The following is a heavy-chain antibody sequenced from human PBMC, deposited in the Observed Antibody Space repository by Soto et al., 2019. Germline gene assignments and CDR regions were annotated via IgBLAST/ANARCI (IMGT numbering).Heavy chain of an antibody. CDR1: GFTFSGSG. D-gene: IGHD2-2*01. V-gene: IGHV3-30*02. CDR3: AKDTSSSGNGGELGFDP. J-gene: IGHJ5*02. Sequence: QVQLVQSGGGVVQPGGSLRLSCEASGFTFSGSGMHWVRQAPGKGLEWVAVIWYDGSNTYYADSVKGRFTISRDNSKNTPYLYMNSLRAEDTAAYYCAKDTSSSGNGGELGFDPWGQGTLVTVSS. CDR2: IWYDGSNT.